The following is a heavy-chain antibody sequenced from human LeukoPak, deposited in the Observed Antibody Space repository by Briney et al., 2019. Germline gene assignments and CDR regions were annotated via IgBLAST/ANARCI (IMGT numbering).Heavy chain of an antibody. CDR2: IWSDGSYK. V-gene: IGHV3-33*01. J-gene: IGHJ4*02. CDR3: ARGGSSPTANYFDY. Sequence: GGSLRLSCAASGFTFSSYGMHWVRQAPGKGLEWVAVIWSDGSYKYYADSVQGRFTISRDNSKNTLYLQMNSLRAEDTAVYYCARGGSSPTANYFDYCGQGTLVTVSS. D-gene: IGHD6-13*01. CDR1: GFTFSSYG.